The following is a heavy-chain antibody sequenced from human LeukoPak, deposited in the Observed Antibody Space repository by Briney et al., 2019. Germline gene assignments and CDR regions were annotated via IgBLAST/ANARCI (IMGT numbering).Heavy chain of an antibody. V-gene: IGHV7-4-1*02. Sequence: PGASVKVSCKASGYIFTQFAMNWVRQVPGQGLEFMGWISTKTGKPRNAQGFTGRFGFSLDASVNTAYLQINSLEAADTAVYYCVTSTGDWGQGTLVTVS. CDR1: GYIFTQFA. CDR2: ISTKTGKP. CDR3: VTSTGD. J-gene: IGHJ4*02.